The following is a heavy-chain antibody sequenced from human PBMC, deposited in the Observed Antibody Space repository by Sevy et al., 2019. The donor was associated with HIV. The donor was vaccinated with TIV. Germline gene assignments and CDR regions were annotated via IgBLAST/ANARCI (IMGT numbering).Heavy chain of an antibody. D-gene: IGHD5-18*01. Sequence: GGSLRLSCTASGVTFSDYYMSWIRQAPGKGLEWISYISSRDYFIYYADSVKGRFTISRDNAKNSMFLHMSSLRAEDTALYYCARVRYTYGNFFFDYWGQGTLVTVSS. CDR2: ISSRDYFI. V-gene: IGHV3-11*01. CDR3: ARVRYTYGNFFFDY. J-gene: IGHJ4*02. CDR1: GVTFSDYY.